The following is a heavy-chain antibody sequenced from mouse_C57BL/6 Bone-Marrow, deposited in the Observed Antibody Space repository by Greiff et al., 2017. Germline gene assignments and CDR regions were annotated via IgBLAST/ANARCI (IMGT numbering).Heavy chain of an antibody. D-gene: IGHD2-5*01. V-gene: IGHV1-15*01. Sequence: QVQLQQSGAELVRPGASVTLSCKASGYTFTDYEMHWVKQTPVHGLEWIGAIDPETGGTAYNQKFKGKAILTADKSSITAYMELRSLTSEDSAVYYCTSASYSNLFAYWGQGTLVTVSA. J-gene: IGHJ3*01. CDR3: TSASYSNLFAY. CDR2: IDPETGGT. CDR1: GYTFTDYE.